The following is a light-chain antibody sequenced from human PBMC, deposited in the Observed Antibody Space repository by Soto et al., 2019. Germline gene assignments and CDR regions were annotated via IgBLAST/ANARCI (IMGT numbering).Light chain of an antibody. V-gene: IGKV3-15*01. Sequence: EIVMTQSPATLSVSPPERATLXCRASQSVSSNLAWYQQKPGQAPRLLIYGASTRATGIPARFSGSGSGTEFTLTISSLQSEDFAVYYCQQYNNWWTFGQGTKVDIK. CDR1: QSVSSN. J-gene: IGKJ1*01. CDR3: QQYNNWWT. CDR2: GAS.